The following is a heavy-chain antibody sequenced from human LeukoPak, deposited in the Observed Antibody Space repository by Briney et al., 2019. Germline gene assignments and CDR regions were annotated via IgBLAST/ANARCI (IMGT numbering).Heavy chain of an antibody. Sequence: SETLSLTCTVSGGSISSYYWSWIRQPPGKGLEWIGYIHYSGSTSYNPSLKSRVTISVDTSKNQFSLKLSSVTAADTAVYYCARGYCSGGSCYSYYYYNYMDVWGKGTTVTVSS. CDR3: ARGYCSGGSCYSYYYYNYMDV. CDR1: GGSISSYY. D-gene: IGHD2-15*01. CDR2: IHYSGST. V-gene: IGHV4-59*12. J-gene: IGHJ6*03.